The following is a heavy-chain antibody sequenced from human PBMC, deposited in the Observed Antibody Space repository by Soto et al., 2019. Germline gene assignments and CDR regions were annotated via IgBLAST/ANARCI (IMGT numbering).Heavy chain of an antibody. J-gene: IGHJ6*02. CDR2: IAYTGSA. D-gene: IGHD4-17*01. CDR1: GGSINYSY. Sequence: QVQLQESGPGLVKPSETLSLTCTVSGGSINYSYWTWIRQPPGKGLEWIGYIAYTGSANYNASLTSRLTISVDTSKTQFSLKLSSVTAADTALYYCARVNYGDYYYGMDVWGQGTTVTVSS. V-gene: IGHV4-59*01. CDR3: ARVNYGDYYYGMDV.